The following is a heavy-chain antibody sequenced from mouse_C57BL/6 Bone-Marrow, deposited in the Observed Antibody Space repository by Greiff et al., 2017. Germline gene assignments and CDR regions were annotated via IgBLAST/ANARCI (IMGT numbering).Heavy chain of an antibody. D-gene: IGHD2-4*01. CDR3: ARYLGDYDGGGGARDY. J-gene: IGHJ4*01. CDR1: GFTFSSYA. V-gene: IGHV5-4*01. Sequence: EVQRVESGGGLVKPGGSLKLSCAASGFTFSSYAMSWVRQTPEKRLEWVATISDGGSYTYYPDNVKGRFTISRDNAKNNLYLQMSHLKFEDTAMYYCARYLGDYDGGGGARDYWVQGTSVTVSS. CDR2: ISDGGSYT.